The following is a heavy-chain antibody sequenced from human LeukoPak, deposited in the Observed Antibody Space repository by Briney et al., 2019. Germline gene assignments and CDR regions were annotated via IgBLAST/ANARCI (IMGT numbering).Heavy chain of an antibody. CDR1: GFTFSSYW. CDR3: AREIVVVTSNLDS. J-gene: IGHJ4*02. V-gene: IGHV3-74*01. CDR2: INSDGSST. Sequence: GGSLRLSCAASGFTFSSYWIHWVRQAPGKGLVWVSRINSDGSSTTYADSVKGRFTISRDNAENTVYLQMNSLRAEDTAVYFCAREIVVVTSNLDSWGQGTLVTVSS. D-gene: IGHD2-15*01.